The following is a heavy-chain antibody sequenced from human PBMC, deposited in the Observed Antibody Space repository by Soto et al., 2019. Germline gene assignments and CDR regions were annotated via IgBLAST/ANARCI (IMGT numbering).Heavy chain of an antibody. Sequence: QVQLVESGGGVVQPGRSLRLSCAASGFTFSSYAMHWVRQAPGKGLEWVAVISYDGSNKYYADSVKGRFTISRDNSKNTLYLQMNSLRAEDTAVYYCARAYRDGYNLSVWGQGTLVTVSS. CDR1: GFTFSSYA. CDR3: ARAYRDGYNLSV. CDR2: ISYDGSNK. D-gene: IGHD5-12*01. V-gene: IGHV3-30-3*01. J-gene: IGHJ4*02.